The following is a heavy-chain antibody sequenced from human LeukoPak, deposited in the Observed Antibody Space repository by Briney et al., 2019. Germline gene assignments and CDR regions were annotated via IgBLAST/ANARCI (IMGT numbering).Heavy chain of an antibody. CDR3: ARDSRYDSSGHAP. CDR1: GGSIISDSYY. J-gene: IGHJ5*02. D-gene: IGHD3-22*01. Sequence: PSETLSLTCTVSGGSIISDSYYWAWIRQPPGKGLVWIGSAYYNGETYYNPSLKSRVTISVDTSKSQFSLKLTSVTAADTAIYFCARDSRYDSSGHAPWGQGSLVTVSS. CDR2: AYYNGET. V-gene: IGHV4-39*07.